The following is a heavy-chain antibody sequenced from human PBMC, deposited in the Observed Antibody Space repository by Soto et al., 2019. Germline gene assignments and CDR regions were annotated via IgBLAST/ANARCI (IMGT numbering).Heavy chain of an antibody. CDR2: IYPGDSDT. Sequence: GESLKISCKGSGYTFTDYWTGWVRQMPGKGPEWIVIIYPGDSDTKYNPSFQGQVTISADKSITTAYLQWSSLKASDTAIYYCAASIFYYGMDGWGQGTTVTV. J-gene: IGHJ6*02. V-gene: IGHV5-51*01. CDR3: AASIFYYGMDG. CDR1: GYTFTDYW.